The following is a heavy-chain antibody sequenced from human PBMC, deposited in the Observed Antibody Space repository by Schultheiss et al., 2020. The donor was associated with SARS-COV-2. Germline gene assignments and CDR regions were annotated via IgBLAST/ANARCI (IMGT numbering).Heavy chain of an antibody. V-gene: IGHV3-64*04. D-gene: IGHD3-16*01. Sequence: GGSLRLSCSASGFTFSSYAMHWVRQAPGKGLEYVSAISSNGGSTYYADSVKGRFTISRDNSKNTLYLQMNSLRAEDTAVYYCASGANLNFDYWGQGTLVTVSS. CDR2: ISSNGGST. J-gene: IGHJ4*02. CDR3: ASGANLNFDY. CDR1: GFTFSSYA.